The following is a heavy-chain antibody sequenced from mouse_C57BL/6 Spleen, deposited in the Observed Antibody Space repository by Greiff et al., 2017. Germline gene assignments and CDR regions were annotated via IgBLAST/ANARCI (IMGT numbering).Heavy chain of an antibody. CDR3: ALITTGKGYFDY. Sequence: EVKLMESGGDLVKPGGSLKLSCAASGFTFSSYGMSWVRQTPDKRLEWVATISSGGSYTYYPDSVKGRFTISRDNAKNTLYLQMRSLKSEDTAMYYCALITTGKGYFDYWGQGTTLTVSS. V-gene: IGHV5-6*01. D-gene: IGHD1-1*01. CDR1: GFTFSSYG. J-gene: IGHJ2*01. CDR2: ISSGGSYT.